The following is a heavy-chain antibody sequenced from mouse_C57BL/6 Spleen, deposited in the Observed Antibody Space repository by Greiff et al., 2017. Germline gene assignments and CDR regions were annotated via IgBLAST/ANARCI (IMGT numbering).Heavy chain of an antibody. CDR3: ARAPKYYGSSLDY. J-gene: IGHJ2*01. CDR1: GYTFTSYW. Sequence: QVQLQQPGAELVKPGASVKLSCKASGYTFTSYWMHWVKQRPGQGLEWIGMIHPNSGSTNYNEKFKSKATLTVDKSSSTAYMQLSSLTSEDSAFYCGARAPKYYGSSLDYWGQGTTLTVSS. V-gene: IGHV1-64*01. CDR2: IHPNSGST. D-gene: IGHD1-1*01.